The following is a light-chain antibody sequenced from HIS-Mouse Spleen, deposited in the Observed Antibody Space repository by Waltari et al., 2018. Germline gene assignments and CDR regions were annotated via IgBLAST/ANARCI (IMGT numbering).Light chain of an antibody. CDR1: SYNIGSNY. CDR2: RNN. V-gene: IGLV1-47*01. J-gene: IGLJ2*01. CDR3: AAWDDSLSGHVV. Sequence: QSVLTQPPSASGTPGQRVTISCSGSSYNIGSNYVYCYQQLPGTAPKLLIYRNNQRPSGVPDRFSGSKSGTSASLAISGLRSEDEADYYCAAWDDSLSGHVVFGGGTKLTVL.